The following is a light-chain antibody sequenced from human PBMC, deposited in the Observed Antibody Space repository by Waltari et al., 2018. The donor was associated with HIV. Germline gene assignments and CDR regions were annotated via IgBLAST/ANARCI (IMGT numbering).Light chain of an antibody. CDR2: EVE. CDR1: SSDIGSYSY. J-gene: IGLJ1*01. Sequence: QSALTQPASVSGSPGQSITISCTGTSSDIGSYSYVSWFQHHPGKAPKLVILEVEIRASGISDRFSGSKSGYTASLTISGLQPEDEADYFCCSYTTRNTFVFGTGTTVTVL. CDR3: CSYTTRNTFV. V-gene: IGLV2-14*01.